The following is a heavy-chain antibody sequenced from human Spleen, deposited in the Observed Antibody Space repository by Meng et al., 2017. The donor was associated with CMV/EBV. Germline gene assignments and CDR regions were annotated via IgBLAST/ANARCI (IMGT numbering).Heavy chain of an antibody. J-gene: IGHJ6*02. D-gene: IGHD5-12*01. CDR1: GFTFTRDA. Sequence: GESLKISCAASGFTFTRDAMSWVRQAPGKGLEWVSSISGSATGIYYADSVKGRFTISRDNAKKSLYLKMNSLRADDTAVYYCAGDVGYDFGMDVWGQGTTVTVSS. V-gene: IGHV3-21*01. CDR2: ISGSATGI. CDR3: AGDVGYDFGMDV.